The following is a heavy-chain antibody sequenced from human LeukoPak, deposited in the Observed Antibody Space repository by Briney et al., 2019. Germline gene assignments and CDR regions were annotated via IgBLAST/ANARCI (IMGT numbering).Heavy chain of an antibody. V-gene: IGHV3-21*01. CDR1: GFTFSSYS. CDR3: ARDRLLWFGELFYHGIDV. D-gene: IGHD3-10*01. CDR2: ISSSSSYI. Sequence: GGSLRLSCAASGFTFSSYSMNWVRQAPGKGLEWVSSISSSSSYIYYADSVKGRFTISRDNAKNSLYLQMNSLRAEDTAVYYCARDRLLWFGELFYHGIDVWGQGTTVTVSS. J-gene: IGHJ6*02.